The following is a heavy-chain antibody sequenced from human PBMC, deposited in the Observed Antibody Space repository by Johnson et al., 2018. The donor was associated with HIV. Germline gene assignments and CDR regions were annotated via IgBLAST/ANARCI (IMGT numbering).Heavy chain of an antibody. CDR1: GFTFSSYA. CDR3: ARSDVDIVATILFDI. D-gene: IGHD5-12*01. Sequence: EVQLVESGGGLVQPGGSLRLSCAASGFTFSSYAMHWVRQAPGKGLEYVSAISSNGGSTYYANSVKGRFTISRDNSKNTLYLQMGGLRVEDMAVYYCARSDVDIVATILFDIWGQGTMVTVSS. J-gene: IGHJ3*02. CDR2: ISSNGGST. V-gene: IGHV3-64*01.